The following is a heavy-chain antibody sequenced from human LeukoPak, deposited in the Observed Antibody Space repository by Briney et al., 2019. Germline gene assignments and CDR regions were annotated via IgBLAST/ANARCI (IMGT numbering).Heavy chain of an antibody. CDR1: GFTFSRYW. J-gene: IGHJ4*02. D-gene: IGHD3-3*01. CDR2: IKQDGSEK. Sequence: QPGGSLRLSCVDSGFTFSRYWMSWVRQAPGKGLEWVANIKQDGSEKYYVDSVKGRFTISSDNAKNSLYLQMNSLRAEDTAVYYCAGDLAYYDFGYFDYWGQGTLVTVSS. CDR3: AGDLAYYDFGYFDY. V-gene: IGHV3-7*01.